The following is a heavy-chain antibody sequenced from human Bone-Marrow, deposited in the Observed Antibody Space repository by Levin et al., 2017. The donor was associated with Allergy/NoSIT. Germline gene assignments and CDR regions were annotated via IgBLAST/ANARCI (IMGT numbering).Heavy chain of an antibody. CDR1: GGSISSYY. V-gene: IGHV4-59*01. J-gene: IGHJ2*01. Sequence: SETLSLTCTVSGGSISSYYWSWIRQPPGKGLEWIGYIYYSGSTNYNPSLKSRVTISVDTSKNQFSLKLSSVTAADTAVYYCARGYDILTGFDLWGRGTLVTVSS. CDR3: ARGYDILTGFDL. CDR2: IYYSGST. D-gene: IGHD3-9*01.